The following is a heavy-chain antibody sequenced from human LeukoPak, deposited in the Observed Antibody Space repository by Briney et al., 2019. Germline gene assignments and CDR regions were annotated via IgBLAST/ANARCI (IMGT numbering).Heavy chain of an antibody. J-gene: IGHJ4*02. V-gene: IGHV3-11*04. Sequence: GGSLRLSCAASGFTVSSNYMSWVRQAPGKELEWVSLISSSGSTIYYADSVKGRFTISRDNAKNSLYLQMNSLRAEDTAVYYCARLFSTAHYWGQGTLVTVSS. CDR3: ARLFSTAHY. CDR1: GFTVSSNY. D-gene: IGHD2-21*01. CDR2: ISSSGSTI.